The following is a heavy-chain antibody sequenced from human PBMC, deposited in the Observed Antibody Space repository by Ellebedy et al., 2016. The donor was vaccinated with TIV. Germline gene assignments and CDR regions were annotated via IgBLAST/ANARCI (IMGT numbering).Heavy chain of an antibody. J-gene: IGHJ4*02. D-gene: IGHD5-18*01. Sequence: MPGGSLRLSCTVSGGSISSYYWSWIRQPPGKGLAWIGYIYYSGSTNYNSSLTSRVTISVATSKHQFSLKLNSVTAADTALYYCARMGQLWSLGAFDYWGQGTLVTVSS. CDR1: GGSISSYY. CDR2: IYYSGST. CDR3: ARMGQLWSLGAFDY. V-gene: IGHV4-59*01.